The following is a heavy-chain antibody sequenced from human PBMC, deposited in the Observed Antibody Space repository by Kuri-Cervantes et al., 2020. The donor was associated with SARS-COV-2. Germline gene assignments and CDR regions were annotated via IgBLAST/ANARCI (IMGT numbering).Heavy chain of an antibody. Sequence: GSLRLSCAASGFTFDDYGMSWVRQAPGKGLEWIGEINHSGSTNYNPSLKSRVTISVDTSKNQFSLKLSSVTAADTAVYYCARRRIAVAGPNFFDYWGQGTLVTVSS. CDR1: GFTFDDYG. J-gene: IGHJ4*02. D-gene: IGHD6-19*01. V-gene: IGHV4-34*01. CDR3: ARRRIAVAGPNFFDY. CDR2: INHSGST.